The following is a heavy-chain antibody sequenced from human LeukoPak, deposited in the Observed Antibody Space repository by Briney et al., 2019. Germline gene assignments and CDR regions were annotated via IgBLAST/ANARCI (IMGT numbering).Heavy chain of an antibody. CDR1: GFTFSSYW. J-gene: IGHJ1*01. V-gene: IGHV3-7*04. Sequence: PGGSLRLSCVASGFTFSSYWMSWVRQAPGKGLEWVANIKQDGSEKYYVDSVKGRFTISRDNAKNSLYLQMNSLRDEDTAVYYCAREYCSGGSCYSSRYFQHWGQGTLVTVSS. D-gene: IGHD2-15*01. CDR2: IKQDGSEK. CDR3: AREYCSGGSCYSSRYFQH.